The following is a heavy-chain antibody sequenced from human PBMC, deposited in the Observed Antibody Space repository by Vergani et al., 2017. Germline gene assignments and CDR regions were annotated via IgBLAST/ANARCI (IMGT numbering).Heavy chain of an antibody. V-gene: IGHV4-34*01. Sequence: QVQLQQWGAGLLKPSETLSLTCAVYGGSFSGYYWSWIRQPPGKGLEWIGEINHSGSTNYNPSLKSRVTISVDTSKNQFSLKLSSVTAEDTAVYYCARVRYYYDSSGYYQRYYYYYYMDVWGKGTTVTVSS. D-gene: IGHD3-22*01. CDR1: GGSFSGYY. CDR2: INHSGST. CDR3: ARVRYYYDSSGYYQRYYYYYYMDV. J-gene: IGHJ6*03.